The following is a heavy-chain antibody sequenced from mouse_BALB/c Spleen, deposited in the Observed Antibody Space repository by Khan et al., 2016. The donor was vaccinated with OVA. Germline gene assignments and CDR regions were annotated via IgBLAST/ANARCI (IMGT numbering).Heavy chain of an antibody. CDR1: GYTFTAYD. Sequence: QVRLQQSGPELVKPGALVKISCKASGYTFTAYDINWVKQRPGQGLEWIAWIYPGDNSTTYNENFKGKATLTADKSSYTAYMQLSSLTSENSAVYFGAREGLQGVGMDYWDQGTSVSVAS. D-gene: IGHD2-2*01. CDR3: AREGLQGVGMDY. J-gene: IGHJ4*01. V-gene: IGHV1S56*01. CDR2: IYPGDNST.